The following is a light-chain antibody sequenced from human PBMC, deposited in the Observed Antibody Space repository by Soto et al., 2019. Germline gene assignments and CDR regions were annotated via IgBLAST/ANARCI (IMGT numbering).Light chain of an antibody. CDR3: QQTYGSPVT. J-gene: IGKJ4*01. CDR1: QGIGTY. Sequence: DIQMTQSPSSLSAFVGARVTITCRASQGIGTYLNWYQQKPGRAPKLLISSSSTLQTRVPSRFRGSGSGADFALTITSLQPEDFATYFCQQTYGSPVTFGGGTRVE. V-gene: IGKV1-39*01. CDR2: SSS.